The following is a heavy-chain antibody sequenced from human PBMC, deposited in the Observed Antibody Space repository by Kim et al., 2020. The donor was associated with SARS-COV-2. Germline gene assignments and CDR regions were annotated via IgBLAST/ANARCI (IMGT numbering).Heavy chain of an antibody. V-gene: IGHV3-74*01. J-gene: IGHJ4*02. CDR1: GFTFSTYG. CDR3: VRGTIVPAGTDY. Sequence: GGSLRLSFTVSGFTFSTYGIRWVPQGPGKELVWVLRMDPAVSTINNADSVMGQFTISRANARNPLSLQMTRLRAEDTALYYCVRGTIVPAGTDYWGQDTLVTVSS. CDR2: MDPAVSTI. D-gene: IGHD2-2*01.